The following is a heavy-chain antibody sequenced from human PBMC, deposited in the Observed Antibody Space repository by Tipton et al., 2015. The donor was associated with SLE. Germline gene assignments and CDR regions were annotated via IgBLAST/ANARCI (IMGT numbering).Heavy chain of an antibody. V-gene: IGHV4-59*08. D-gene: IGHD2-8*01. J-gene: IGHJ5*02. CDR1: GGSISGNY. CDR3: ARYSTRSNYFKWFDL. Sequence: TLSLTCNVSGGSISGNYWSWIRQSPRKGLEWIGCVHYSGSTIYNSSLKSRVTISVDTSKNQFSLKLNSVTAADTAVYYCARYSTRSNYFKWFDLWGQGTVVTVSS. CDR2: VHYSGST.